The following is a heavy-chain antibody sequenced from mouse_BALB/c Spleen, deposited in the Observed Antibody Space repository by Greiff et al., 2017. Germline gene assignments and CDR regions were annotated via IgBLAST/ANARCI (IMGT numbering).Heavy chain of an antibody. CDR2: INPSTGYT. Sequence: QVQLQQSGAELAKPGASVKMSCKASGYTFTSYWMHWVKQRPGQGLEWIGYINPSTGYTEYNQKFKDKATLTADKSSSTAYMQLSSLTSEDAAVYYCARFRAGYGNWYFDVWGAGTTVTVSS. J-gene: IGHJ1*01. D-gene: IGHD2-1*01. CDR3: ARFRAGYGNWYFDV. V-gene: IGHV1-7*01. CDR1: GYTFTSYW.